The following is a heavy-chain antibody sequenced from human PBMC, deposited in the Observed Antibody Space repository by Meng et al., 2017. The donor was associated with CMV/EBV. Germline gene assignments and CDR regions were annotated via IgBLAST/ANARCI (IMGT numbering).Heavy chain of an antibody. Sequence: QLRLQERGPGLEKPSEPLSLTCTVSGGSISSSSYYWGWIRQPPGKGLEWIGSIYYSGSTYYNPSLKSRVTISVDTSKNQFSLKLSSVTAADTAVYYCASLAGDYWGQGTLVTVSS. CDR3: ASLAGDY. D-gene: IGHD3-10*01. CDR1: GGSISSSSYY. CDR2: IYYSGST. J-gene: IGHJ4*02. V-gene: IGHV4-39*07.